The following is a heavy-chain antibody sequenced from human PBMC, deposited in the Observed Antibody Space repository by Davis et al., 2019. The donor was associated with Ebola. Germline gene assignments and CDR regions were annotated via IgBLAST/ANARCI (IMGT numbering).Heavy chain of an antibody. CDR2: IYYSGST. CDR1: GGSISSSSYY. D-gene: IGHD3-10*01. J-gene: IGHJ6*04. Sequence: PSETLSLTCTVSGGSISSSSYYWGWIRQPPGKGLEWIGSIYYSGSTYYNPSLKSRVTISVDTSKNQFSLKLSSVTAADTAVYYCARDSRYYYGSGSYYRYYYYGMDVWGKGTTVTVSS. CDR3: ARDSRYYYGSGSYYRYYYYGMDV. V-gene: IGHV4-39*02.